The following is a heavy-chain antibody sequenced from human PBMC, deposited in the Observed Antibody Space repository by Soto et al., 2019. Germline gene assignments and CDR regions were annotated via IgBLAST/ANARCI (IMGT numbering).Heavy chain of an antibody. CDR1: VFSVDTTYC. V-gene: IGHV1-2*02. CDR3: GSPRSGPSPDAGH. D-gene: IGHD2-15*01. J-gene: IGHJ4*01. CDR2: INPNSGDT. Sequence: GASVKVSCKASVFSVDTTYCIHWVRRAPGQGLEWMGSINPNSGDTNYAQNFQGRVTMTRDTSISTAYMEVSSLTSDDTAVYYCGSPRSGPSPDAGHWGHGTVVTVSS.